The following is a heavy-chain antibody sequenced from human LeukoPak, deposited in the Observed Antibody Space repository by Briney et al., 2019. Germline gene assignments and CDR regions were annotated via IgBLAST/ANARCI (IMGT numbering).Heavy chain of an antibody. V-gene: IGHV4-39*01. J-gene: IGHJ4*02. CDR1: VGSISSSIYY. D-gene: IGHD4-17*01. Sequence: PSETLSLTCTVSVGSISSSIYYWGWIRQPPGKGLGWIGSIYYSGITYYNPSLKSRVPISVDTSKNQFSLKLSSVTAADTAVYYCASQYGDQFDYWGQGTLVTASS. CDR3: ASQYGDQFDY. CDR2: IYYSGIT.